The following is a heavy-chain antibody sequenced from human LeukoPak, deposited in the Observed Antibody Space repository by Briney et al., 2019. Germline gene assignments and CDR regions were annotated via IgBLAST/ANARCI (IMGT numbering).Heavy chain of an antibody. J-gene: IGHJ4*02. V-gene: IGHV3-30*04. Sequence: GGSLRLSCAASGFTFSSYAMHWVRQAPGKGLEWVAVISYDGSKKYYADSVKGRFTISRDNSKNTLYLQMNSLRAEDTAVYYCARGYYYLYYFDYWGQGTLVTVSS. CDR3: ARGYYYLYYFDY. CDR2: ISYDGSKK. D-gene: IGHD3-22*01. CDR1: GFTFSSYA.